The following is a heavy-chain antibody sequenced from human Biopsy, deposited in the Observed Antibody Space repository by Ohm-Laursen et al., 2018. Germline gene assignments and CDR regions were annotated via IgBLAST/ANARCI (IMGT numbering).Heavy chain of an antibody. CDR3: ARDLVPITGSDYFDF. V-gene: IGHV1-46*01. Sequence: SVKVSCKASGYIFTDYYVHWVRQAPGQGLHWMGIINPGGGKTAYAPKFQGRITMDIDTSTSTVYMELSNLRSEDTAIYYCARDLVPITGSDYFDFWGQGTLVIVSS. D-gene: IGHD1-20*01. CDR2: INPGGGKT. J-gene: IGHJ4*02. CDR1: GYIFTDYY.